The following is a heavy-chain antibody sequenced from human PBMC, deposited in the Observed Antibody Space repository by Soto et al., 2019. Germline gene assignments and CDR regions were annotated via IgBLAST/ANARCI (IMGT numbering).Heavy chain of an antibody. CDR1: GGTFSSYA. D-gene: IGHD1-26*01. J-gene: IGHJ6*02. V-gene: IGHV1-69*01. Sequence: QVQLVQSGAEVTKPGSSVKVSCKASGGTFSSYAISWVRQAPGQGLEWMGGIIPIFGTANYAQKFQGRVTITADESTSTADMELSSLSSEDTAVYYCARSAGWGLLPYYYCMDVCGHGTTGTVSS. CDR3: ARSAGWGLLPYYYCMDV. CDR2: IIPIFGTA.